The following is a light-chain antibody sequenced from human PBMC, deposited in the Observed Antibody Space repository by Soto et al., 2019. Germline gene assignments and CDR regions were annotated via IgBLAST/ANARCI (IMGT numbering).Light chain of an antibody. V-gene: IGLV1-44*01. CDR2: GND. Sequence: QSVLTQPPSASGTPGQRVTISCSGSSSNIGTNTVNWYQQLPGTAPKLLIFGNDQRPSGVPDRFSGSKSDTSASLAISGLQSEDEADYSCAAWDDSLNGPVFGGGTQLTVL. J-gene: IGLJ2*01. CDR3: AAWDDSLNGPV. CDR1: SSNIGTNT.